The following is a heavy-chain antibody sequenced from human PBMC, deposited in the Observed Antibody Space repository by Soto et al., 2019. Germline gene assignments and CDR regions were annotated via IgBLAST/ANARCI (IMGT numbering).Heavy chain of an antibody. CDR1: GGTFSSYA. J-gene: IGHJ6*02. V-gene: IGHV1-69*01. D-gene: IGHD2-2*01. CDR3: ARDRDIVVVPAAELYYYYGMDV. CDR2: IIPIFGTA. Sequence: QVQLVQSGAEVKKPGSSVKVSCKASGGTFSSYAISWVRQAPGQGLEWMGGIIPIFGTANYAQKFQGRVTINADESTSTAYMELSSLRSEDTAVYYCARDRDIVVVPAAELYYYYGMDVWGQGTTVTVSS.